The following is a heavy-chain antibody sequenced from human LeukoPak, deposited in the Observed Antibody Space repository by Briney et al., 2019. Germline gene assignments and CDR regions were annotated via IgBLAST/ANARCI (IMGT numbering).Heavy chain of an antibody. CDR1: GFTFSDYY. CDR2: ISSSGTTI. Sequence: GGSLRLSCAASGFTFSDYYMTWIRQAPGKGLEWVSYISSSGTTIYYADSVKGRFTISRDNTKNSLYLQMNSLRAEDTAVYYCARGDCISTSCSSGHFAYWGQGTLVTVSS. CDR3: ARGDCISTSCSSGHFAY. D-gene: IGHD2-2*01. J-gene: IGHJ4*02. V-gene: IGHV3-11*01.